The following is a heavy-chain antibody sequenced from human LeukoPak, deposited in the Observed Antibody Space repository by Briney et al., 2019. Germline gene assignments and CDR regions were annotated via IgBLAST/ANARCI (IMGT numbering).Heavy chain of an antibody. J-gene: IGHJ1*01. V-gene: IGHV4-61*02. Sequence: SETLSLTCTVSGGSISSGTYYWSWIRQPAGKGLEWIGRIYTSGSTNYNPSLKSRVTISVDTSKNQFSLKLSSVTAADTAVYYCATYSITGAWAEYFLHWGQGTLVTVSS. D-gene: IGHD2/OR15-2a*01. CDR1: GGSISSGTYY. CDR3: ATYSITGAWAEYFLH. CDR2: IYTSGST.